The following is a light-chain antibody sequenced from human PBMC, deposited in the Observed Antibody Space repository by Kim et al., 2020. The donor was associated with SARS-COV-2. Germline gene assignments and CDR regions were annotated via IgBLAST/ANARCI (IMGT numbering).Light chain of an antibody. V-gene: IGKV1-5*03. CDR1: QSISSW. J-gene: IGKJ1*01. CDR3: QQYNSYPWT. CDR2: KAS. Sequence: DIQMTQSPSTLSASVGDRVTITCRASQSISSWLAWYQQKPGKAPNLLIYKASNLESGVPSRFSGSGSGTEFTLTISSLQPDDFATYYCQQYNSYPWTFVQGTKVDIK.